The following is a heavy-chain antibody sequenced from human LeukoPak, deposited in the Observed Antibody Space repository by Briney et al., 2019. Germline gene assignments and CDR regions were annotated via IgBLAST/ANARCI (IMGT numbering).Heavy chain of an antibody. V-gene: IGHV3-13*01. Sequence: GVLRLSCAASGFTFSSYDMHWVRQATGKGLEWVSAIGTAGDTYYPGSVKGRFTISRENAKNSLYLQMNSLRAGDTAVYYCARVKEDGYNPSDGMDVWGQGTTVTVSS. CDR2: IGTAGDT. CDR3: ARVKEDGYNPSDGMDV. CDR1: GFTFSSYD. J-gene: IGHJ6*02. D-gene: IGHD5-24*01.